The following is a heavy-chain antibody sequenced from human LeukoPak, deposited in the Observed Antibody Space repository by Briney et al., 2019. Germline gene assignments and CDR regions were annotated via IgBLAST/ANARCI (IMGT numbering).Heavy chain of an antibody. V-gene: IGHV1-24*01. CDR2: FDPEDGET. J-gene: IGHJ4*02. Sequence: ASVKVSLTVSGYTLTELSMHWVRQAPGKGLEWMGGFDPEDGETIYAQKFQGRVTMTEDTSTDTAYMELSSLRSEDTAVYYCSSLSSVGFDFWGQGTLVTVSS. CDR3: SSLSSVGFDF. CDR1: GYTLTELS. D-gene: IGHD4-23*01.